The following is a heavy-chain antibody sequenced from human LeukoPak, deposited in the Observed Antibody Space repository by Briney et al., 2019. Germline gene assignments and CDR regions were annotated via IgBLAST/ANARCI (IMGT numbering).Heavy chain of an antibody. Sequence: SETLSLTCTVSGGSISSSSYYWGWIRQPPGKGLEWIGSIYYSGSTYYNPSLKSRVTISVDTSKNQFSLKVSSVTAADTAVHYCASSFIAAAGTFFFDYWGQGTLVTVSS. D-gene: IGHD6-13*01. CDR1: GGSISSSSYY. J-gene: IGHJ4*02. V-gene: IGHV4-39*01. CDR3: ASSFIAAAGTFFFDY. CDR2: IYYSGST.